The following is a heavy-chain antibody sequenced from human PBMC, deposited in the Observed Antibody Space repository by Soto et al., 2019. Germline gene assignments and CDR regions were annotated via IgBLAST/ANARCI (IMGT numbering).Heavy chain of an antibody. CDR2: IYWDDDK. V-gene: IGHV2-5*02. CDR1: GFSLTTSGVG. Sequence: QITLRESGPTRVRPTQPLTLTCDFSGFSLTTSGVGVAWIRQPPGKSPEWLAVIYWDDDKRYSHTLKSRLTITKDTSKNRVVLRMTSMDPVDTGTYYCAHRALYSGSYWDGGYFDTWGQGTPVTVSS. CDR3: AHRALYSGSYWDGGYFDT. D-gene: IGHD1-26*01. J-gene: IGHJ4*02.